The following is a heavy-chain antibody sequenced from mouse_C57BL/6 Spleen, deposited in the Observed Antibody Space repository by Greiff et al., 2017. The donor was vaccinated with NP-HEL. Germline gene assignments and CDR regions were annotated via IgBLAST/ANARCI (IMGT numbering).Heavy chain of an antibody. CDR3: ARSDGSSLAWFAD. J-gene: IGHJ3*01. CDR1: GYTFTSYD. V-gene: IGHV1-85*01. CDR2: IYPRDGST. Sequence: VQLQQSGPELVKPGASVKLSCKASGYTFTSYDINWVKQRPGQGLEWIGWIYPRDGSTKYNEKFKGKATLTVDTSSSTAYMELHSLTSEDAAVYFCARSDGSSLAWFADWGQGTLVTVSA. D-gene: IGHD1-1*01.